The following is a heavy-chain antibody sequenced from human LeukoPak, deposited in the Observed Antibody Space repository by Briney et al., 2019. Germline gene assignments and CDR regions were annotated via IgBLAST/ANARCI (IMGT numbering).Heavy chain of an antibody. V-gene: IGHV4-34*01. CDR1: GGSFSGYY. D-gene: IGHD5-24*01. CDR3: ARVVRLQGFDY. Sequence: SETLSLTCAVYGGSFSGYYWSWIRQPPGKGLGWIGEINHSGSTNYNPSLKSRVTISVDTSKNQFSLKLSSVTAADTAVYYCARVVRLQGFDYWGQGTLVTVSS. J-gene: IGHJ4*02. CDR2: INHSGST.